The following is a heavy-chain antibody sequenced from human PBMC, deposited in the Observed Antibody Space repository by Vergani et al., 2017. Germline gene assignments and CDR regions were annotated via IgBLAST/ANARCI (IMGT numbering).Heavy chain of an antibody. CDR1: GYTFTGYY. Sequence: QVQLVQSGAEVKKPGASVKVSCKASGYTFTGYYMHWVRQAPGQGLEWMGWINPNNGGTNYAQKFQGRVTMTRDPSISTAYMELSRLRSDDTAVYYCASGQWLPTLSFDYWGQGTLVTVSS. D-gene: IGHD6-19*01. V-gene: IGHV1-2*02. CDR3: ASGQWLPTLSFDY. J-gene: IGHJ4*02. CDR2: INPNNGGT.